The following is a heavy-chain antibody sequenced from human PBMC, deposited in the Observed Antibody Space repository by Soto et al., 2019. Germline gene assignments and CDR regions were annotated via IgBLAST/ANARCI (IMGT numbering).Heavy chain of an antibody. CDR1: GYTLTSYA. J-gene: IGHJ5*02. Sequence: RASVKVSCKASGYTLTSYAMNWVRQAPGQGLEWMGWINTNTGNPTYAQGFTGRFVFSLDTSVSTAYLQICSLKAEDTAVYYCARGEETTYYDFWSGYYTTYNWFDPWGQGTLVTVSS. CDR2: INTNTGNP. V-gene: IGHV7-4-1*01. CDR3: ARGEETTYYDFWSGYYTTYNWFDP. D-gene: IGHD3-3*01.